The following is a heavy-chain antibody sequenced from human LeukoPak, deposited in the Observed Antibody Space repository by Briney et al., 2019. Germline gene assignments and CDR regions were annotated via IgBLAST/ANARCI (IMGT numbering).Heavy chain of an antibody. V-gene: IGHV3-21*01. CDR3: ARIGLITAAPFDY. Sequence: GGSLRLSCEASGFTFSTYNMNWVRQAPGKRLEWVSSITSTSSYVFYADSVKGRFTISRDNAKNSLYLQINSLRAEDTAVYYCARIGLITAAPFDYWGQGTLVTVSS. CDR1: GFTFSTYN. J-gene: IGHJ4*02. CDR2: ITSTSSYV. D-gene: IGHD2-2*01.